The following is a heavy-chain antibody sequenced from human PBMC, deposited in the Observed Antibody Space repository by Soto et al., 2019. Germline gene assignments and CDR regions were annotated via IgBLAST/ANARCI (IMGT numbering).Heavy chain of an antibody. Sequence: QLQLQESGPGLVKPSETLSLTCTVSGGSIITTSHYWGWIRQSPGKGLEWIGAISYSGTTYYNPSLMSRLTISVDTSKNQFYLNLTSVTAADTAVYYCARRPYGVAMIKFYTGLDVWGQGTTVTVSS. J-gene: IGHJ6*02. CDR1: GGSIITTSHY. V-gene: IGHV4-39*01. CDR2: ISYSGTT. CDR3: ARRPYGVAMIKFYTGLDV. D-gene: IGHD5-12*01.